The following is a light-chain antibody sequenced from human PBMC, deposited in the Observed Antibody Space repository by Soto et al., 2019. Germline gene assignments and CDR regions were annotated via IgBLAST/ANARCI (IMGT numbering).Light chain of an antibody. V-gene: IGKV1-39*01. CDR1: QSISSY. CDR3: QQSYSTPLFT. J-gene: IGKJ3*01. CDR2: AAS. Sequence: DIQMTQSPSSLSVSVGDRVTITCRASQSISSYLNWYQQKPGKAPKLLIHAASSLQSGVPSRFSGSGSGTDFTLTISSLQPEDFATYYCQQSYSTPLFTFGPGTKVDIK.